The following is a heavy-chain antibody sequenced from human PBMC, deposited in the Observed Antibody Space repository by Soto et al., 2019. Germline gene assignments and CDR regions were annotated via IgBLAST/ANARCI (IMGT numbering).Heavy chain of an antibody. CDR2: IIPIFGTA. Sequence: SVKVSCKASGGTFSIYAISWVRQAPGQGLEWMGGIIPIFGTANYAQKFQGRVTITADESTSTAYMELSSLRSEDTAVYYCARSPPGSYYNVLSFDYWGQGTLVTVSS. V-gene: IGHV1-69*13. J-gene: IGHJ4*02. CDR3: ARSPPGSYYNVLSFDY. D-gene: IGHD3-10*01. CDR1: GGTFSIYA.